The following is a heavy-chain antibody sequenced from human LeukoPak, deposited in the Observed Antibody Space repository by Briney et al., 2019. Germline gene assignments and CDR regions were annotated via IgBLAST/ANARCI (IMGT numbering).Heavy chain of an antibody. V-gene: IGHV4-59*11. D-gene: IGHD3-16*02. CDR3: ARDYKPSWGNYRGPSFFDY. CDR2: IYYSGST. Sequence: SETLSLTCTVSGGSISSHYWSWIRQPPGKGLEWIGYIYYSGSTNYNPSLKSRVTISVDTSKNQFSLKLSSVTAADTAVYYCARDYKPSWGNYRGPSFFDYWGQGALVTVSS. J-gene: IGHJ4*02. CDR1: GGSISSHY.